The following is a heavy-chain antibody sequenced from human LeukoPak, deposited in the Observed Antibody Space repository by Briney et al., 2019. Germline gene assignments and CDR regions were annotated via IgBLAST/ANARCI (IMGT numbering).Heavy chain of an antibody. CDR1: GYTFSDYW. D-gene: IGHD4-23*01. CDR2: IKPDGRDK. CDR3: ARGRFCDSGNCYLDY. J-gene: IGHJ4*02. Sequence: GGSLRLSCAASGYTFSDYWKSWVRQAPGKGLERVANIKPDGRDKYHVDSVKGRFTISRDNAKASLYLLMNSLRAEDTAVYYCARGRFCDSGNCYLDYWGQGTLVTVSS. V-gene: IGHV3-7*01.